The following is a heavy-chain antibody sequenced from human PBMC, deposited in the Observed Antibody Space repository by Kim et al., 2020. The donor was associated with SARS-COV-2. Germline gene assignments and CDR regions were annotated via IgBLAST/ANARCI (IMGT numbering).Heavy chain of an antibody. V-gene: IGHV4-34*01. D-gene: IGHD6-13*01. Sequence: SETLSLTCAVYGGSFSGYYWSWICQRPRKGLEWIGESNHSGSTNYNPPPTSRVTISVDTSKNQFSLKLSSVSAADTAVYYCARSWRRRYPFDYWGQGTLVTVSS. CDR1: GGSFSGYY. CDR3: ARSWRRRYPFDY. J-gene: IGHJ4*02. CDR2: SNHSGST.